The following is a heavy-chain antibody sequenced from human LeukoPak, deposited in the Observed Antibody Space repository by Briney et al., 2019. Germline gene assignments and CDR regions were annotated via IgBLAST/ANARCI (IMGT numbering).Heavy chain of an antibody. V-gene: IGHV3-48*03. CDR3: AKEIAAAGVIDY. J-gene: IGHJ4*02. Sequence: GGSLRLSCAASGFTFSSYEMNWVRQAPGKGLEWVSYISSSGSTIYYADSVKGRFTISRDSSKNTLYLQMNSLRAEDTAVYYCAKEIAAAGVIDYWGQGTLVTVSS. CDR2: ISSSGSTI. CDR1: GFTFSSYE. D-gene: IGHD6-13*01.